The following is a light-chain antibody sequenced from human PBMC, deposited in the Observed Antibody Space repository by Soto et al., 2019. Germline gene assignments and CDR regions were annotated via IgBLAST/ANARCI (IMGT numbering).Light chain of an antibody. J-gene: IGKJ4*01. CDR3: QQYGSSPLT. V-gene: IGKV3-20*01. Sequence: EIVLTQSPGTLSLSPGERATLSCRASQSVSSSYLAWYQQKPGQAPRLLFYGASSRAIGIPDRFSGSGSGTDFALTISILEPEDFAVYYCQQYGSSPLTFGGGTKVEIK. CDR2: GAS. CDR1: QSVSSSY.